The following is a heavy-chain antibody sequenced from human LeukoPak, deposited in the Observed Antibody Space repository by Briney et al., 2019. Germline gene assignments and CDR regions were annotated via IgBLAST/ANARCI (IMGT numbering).Heavy chain of an antibody. CDR3: ATVRGCGGDCYYIDY. J-gene: IGHJ4*02. D-gene: IGHD2-21*02. V-gene: IGHV3-21*01. CDR1: GFTFSSYS. CDR2: ISSSSSYI. Sequence: GGSLRLSCAASGFTFSSYSMNWVRQAPGKGLEWVSSISSSSSYIYYADSVKGRFTISRDNAKNSLYLQMNSLRAEDTAVYYCATVRGCGGDCYYIDYWGQGTLVTVSS.